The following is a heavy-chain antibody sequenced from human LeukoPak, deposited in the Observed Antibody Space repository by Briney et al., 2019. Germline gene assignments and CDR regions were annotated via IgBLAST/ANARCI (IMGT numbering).Heavy chain of an antibody. Sequence: GASVTVSCKASGGTFSSYAISWVRQAPGQGLEWMGRIIPILGIANYAQKFQGRVTITADKSTSTAYMELSSLRSEDTAVYYCAIDARPPDDYWGQGTLVTVSS. J-gene: IGHJ4*02. CDR2: IIPILGIA. CDR3: AIDARPPDDY. CDR1: GGTFSSYA. V-gene: IGHV1-69*04.